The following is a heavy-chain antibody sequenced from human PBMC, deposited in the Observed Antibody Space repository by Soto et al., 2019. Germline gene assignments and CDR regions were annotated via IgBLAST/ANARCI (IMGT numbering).Heavy chain of an antibody. D-gene: IGHD2-2*01. CDR2: ISAYNGNT. CDR1: GYTFTSYG. V-gene: IGHV1-18*01. J-gene: IGHJ4*02. Sequence: QVQLVQSGAEVKKPGASVKVSCKASGYTFTSYGISWVRQAPGQGLEWMGWISAYNGNTNYAQKLQGRVTMTTDTSTSTAYMELRSLRSDYTAVYYCARVGGYCSSTSCQGYYFDYWGQGTLVTVSS. CDR3: ARVGGYCSSTSCQGYYFDY.